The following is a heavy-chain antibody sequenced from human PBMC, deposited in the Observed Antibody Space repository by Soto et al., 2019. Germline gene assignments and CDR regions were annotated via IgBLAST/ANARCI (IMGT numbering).Heavy chain of an antibody. CDR3: ARDSDYGETFDY. J-gene: IGHJ4*02. D-gene: IGHD4-17*01. CDR2: IIPILGIA. Sequence: GASVKVSCKASGGTFSSYTISWVRQAPGQGLEWMGRIIPILGIANYAQKFQGRVTITADKSTSTAYMELSSLRSEDTAVYYCARDSDYGETFDYWGQGTLVTVSS. V-gene: IGHV1-69*04. CDR1: GGTFSSYT.